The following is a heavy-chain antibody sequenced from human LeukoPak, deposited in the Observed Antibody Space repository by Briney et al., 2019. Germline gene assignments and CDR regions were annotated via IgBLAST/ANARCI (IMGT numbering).Heavy chain of an antibody. J-gene: IGHJ4*02. Sequence: GGSLRLSGAASGFSVSINYMSWVRQAPGKGLEWVSVIFSDGRTYYADSVKGRFTISRDNSKNTLYLQMNSLRAEDTAVYYCARDRDVSGSWESNFDYWGQGTLVTVSS. CDR3: ARDRDVSGSWESNFDY. CDR2: IFSDGRT. V-gene: IGHV3-53*01. CDR1: GFSVSINY. D-gene: IGHD3-10*01.